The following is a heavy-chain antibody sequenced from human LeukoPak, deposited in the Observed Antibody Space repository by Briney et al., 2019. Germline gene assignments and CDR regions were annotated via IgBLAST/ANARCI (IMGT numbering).Heavy chain of an antibody. CDR3: AKVGYSSSAWIDY. J-gene: IGHJ4*02. V-gene: IGHV3-23*01. Sequence: GGSLRLSCAASGFTFSSYAMSWVRQAPGEGLEWVSAISGSGGSTYYADSVKGRFTISRDNSKNTLYLQMNSLRAEDTAVYYCAKVGYSSSAWIDYWGQGTLVTVSS. CDR1: GFTFSSYA. D-gene: IGHD6-13*01. CDR2: ISGSGGST.